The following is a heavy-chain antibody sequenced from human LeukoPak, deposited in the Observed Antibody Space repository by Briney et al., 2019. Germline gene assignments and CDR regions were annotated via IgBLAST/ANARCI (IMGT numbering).Heavy chain of an antibody. V-gene: IGHV4-34*01. CDR3: ASVPYSSGYYNY. Sequence: SETLSLTCAMYGVSFSGFYWGWIRQPPGKGLEWIGEIHHSGSTNYNPSLKSRVTMSVDTSKNQFSLKLSSVTAADTAVYYCASVPYSSGYYNYWGQGTLVTVSS. CDR2: IHHSGST. CDR1: GVSFSGFY. D-gene: IGHD3-22*01. J-gene: IGHJ4*02.